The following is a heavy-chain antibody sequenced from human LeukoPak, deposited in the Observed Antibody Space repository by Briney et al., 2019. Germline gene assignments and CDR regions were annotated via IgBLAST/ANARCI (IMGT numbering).Heavy chain of an antibody. CDR1: GFTFSSYA. D-gene: IGHD3-10*01. CDR2: ISYEGSNK. Sequence: PGRPLRLSCAASGFTFSSYAMHGVRQAPGKGLEWVAVISYEGSNKYYADSVKGRFTISKDNSKNKLYLQMNSLRAEDTAVYYCARDQYGSGSYSFDYWGQGTLVTVSS. CDR3: ARDQYGSGSYSFDY. J-gene: IGHJ4*02. V-gene: IGHV3-30*04.